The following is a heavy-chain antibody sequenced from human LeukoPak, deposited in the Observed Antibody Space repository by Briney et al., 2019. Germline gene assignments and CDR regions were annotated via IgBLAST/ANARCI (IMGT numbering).Heavy chain of an antibody. D-gene: IGHD4-17*01. CDR3: AKDVNDYGDYGVSSPFDY. CDR2: ISPSGATT. J-gene: IGHJ4*02. V-gene: IGHV3-23*01. CDR1: GFTFGTFG. Sequence: GGSLRLSCAASGFTFGTFGMNWVRQAPGKGLEWVSAISPSGATTYSADSVKGRVSMSRDNSKNTVFLQMNRLRVEDTAVYYCAKDVNDYGDYGVSSPFDYWGQGTLATVSS.